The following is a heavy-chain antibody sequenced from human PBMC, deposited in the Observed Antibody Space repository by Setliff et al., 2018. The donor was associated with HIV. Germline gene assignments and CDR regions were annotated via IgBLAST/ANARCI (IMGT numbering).Heavy chain of an antibody. CDR2: INSNNGGT. D-gene: IGHD3-9*01. V-gene: IGHV1-2*02. CDR1: GYTFTAYY. J-gene: IGHJ5*02. Sequence: ASVKVSCKTSGYTFTAYYIHWVRQAPGQGLEWMGWINSNNGGTKYAQNFQGRVTMTRDTSITTAYMELSSLISDDTALYYCTRDQNAIAAFERFDPWGQGTQVTVSS. CDR3: TRDQNAIAAFERFDP.